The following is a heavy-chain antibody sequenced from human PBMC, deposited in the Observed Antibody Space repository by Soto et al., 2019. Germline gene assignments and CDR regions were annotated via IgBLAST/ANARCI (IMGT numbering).Heavy chain of an antibody. CDR3: VRGLKGKRELLRPDVNYYYGMDV. CDR2: IIPIFGTA. Sequence: SVKVSCKASGGTFSSFAISWVRQAPGQGLEWMGGIIPIFGTANYAQKFQGRVTITADESTSTAYMELSSLRSEDTAVYYCVRGLKGKRELLRPDVNYYYGMDVWGQGTTVTVSS. J-gene: IGHJ6*02. CDR1: GGTFSSFA. D-gene: IGHD1-26*01. V-gene: IGHV1-69*13.